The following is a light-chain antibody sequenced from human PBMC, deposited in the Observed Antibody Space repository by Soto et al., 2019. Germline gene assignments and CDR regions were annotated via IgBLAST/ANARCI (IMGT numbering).Light chain of an antibody. J-gene: IGLJ2*01. Sequence: QSALTQPPSASGSLGQSVTISCTGTSSDVGGYNYVSWHQQHPGKAPKVLIYEDTNRPPGVPDRFSGSKSGNTASLTVSGRLAEEEADYDCSSCAGGGNPVLLGGGTKLTVL. CDR1: SSDVGGYNY. CDR3: SSCAGGGNPVL. CDR2: EDT. V-gene: IGLV2-8*01.